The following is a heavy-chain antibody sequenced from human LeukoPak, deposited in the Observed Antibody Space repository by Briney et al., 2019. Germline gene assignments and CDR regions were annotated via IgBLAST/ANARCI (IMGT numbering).Heavy chain of an antibody. D-gene: IGHD6-13*01. CDR1: GGSISSYY. V-gene: IGHV4-59*01. CDR2: IYYSGSN. CDR3: ARVYSSSWYWFDP. J-gene: IGHJ5*02. Sequence: SETLSLTCTVSGGSISSYYWSWIRQPPGKGLEWIGYIYYSGSNNYNPSLKSRVTISVDTSKKQFSLKLSSVTAADTAVYYCARVYSSSWYWFDPWGQGTLVTVSS.